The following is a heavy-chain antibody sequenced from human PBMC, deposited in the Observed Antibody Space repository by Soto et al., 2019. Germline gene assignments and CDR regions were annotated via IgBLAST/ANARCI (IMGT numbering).Heavy chain of an antibody. CDR3: ATAYYYDSSGYHNWGYFQH. Sequence: QVQLVQSGAEVKKPGASVKVSCKASGYTFTSYGISWVRQAPGQGLEWMGWISAYNGNTNYAQKLQGRVTMTTDTSTSTAYMELRSLRSDDTAVYYCATAYYYDSSGYHNWGYFQHWGQGTLVTVSS. D-gene: IGHD3-22*01. CDR1: GYTFTSYG. V-gene: IGHV1-18*01. CDR2: ISAYNGNT. J-gene: IGHJ1*01.